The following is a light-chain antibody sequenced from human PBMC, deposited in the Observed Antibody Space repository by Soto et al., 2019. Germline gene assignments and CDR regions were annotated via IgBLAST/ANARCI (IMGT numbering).Light chain of an antibody. J-gene: IGLJ1*01. Sequence: QSVLTQPPSASGAAGQSGSISCTGTSTGVGGYNYVSWYQQHPGKAPKLMIYEVSKRPSGVPDRFSGSKSGNTASLTVSGLQAEDEADYYCSSYAGNNIHYVFGTGTKVTVL. V-gene: IGLV2-8*01. CDR1: STGVGGYNY. CDR2: EVS. CDR3: SSYAGNNIHYV.